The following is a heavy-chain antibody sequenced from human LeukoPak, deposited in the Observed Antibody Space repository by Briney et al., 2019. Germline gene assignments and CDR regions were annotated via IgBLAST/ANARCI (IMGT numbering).Heavy chain of an antibody. CDR1: AYSISSDYY. V-gene: IGHV4-38-2*01. CDR2: IYHSGDT. D-gene: IGHD2-21*01. Sequence: SETLSLTCAVSAYSISSDYYWGWIRQPPGKGLEWIGNIYHSGDTYYNPSLKSRVTISVDTSKNQFSLKLNSVTAADTAVYYCAGATPFASVQHCFDYWGQGTLVTVSS. CDR3: AGATPFASVQHCFDY. J-gene: IGHJ4*02.